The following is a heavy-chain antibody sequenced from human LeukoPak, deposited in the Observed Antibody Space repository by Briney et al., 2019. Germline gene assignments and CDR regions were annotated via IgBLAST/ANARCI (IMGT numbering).Heavy chain of an antibody. CDR1: GGSISSYY. V-gene: IGHV4-59*01. D-gene: IGHD3-3*01. CDR3: ARAEYDFWSGYPYYFDY. J-gene: IGHJ4*02. Sequence: SETLSLTCTVSGGSISSYYWSWIRQPPGKGLEWIGYIYYSGSTNYNPSLKSRVTISVDTSKNQFPLKLSSVTAADTAVYYCARAEYDFWSGYPYYFDYWGQGTLVTVSS. CDR2: IYYSGST.